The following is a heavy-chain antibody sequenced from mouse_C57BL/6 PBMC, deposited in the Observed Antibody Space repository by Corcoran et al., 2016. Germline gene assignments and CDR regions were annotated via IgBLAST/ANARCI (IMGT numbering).Heavy chain of an antibody. CDR3: GCDGYYDYFDY. CDR2: INPNNGGT. Sequence: EVQLQQSGPELVKPGASVKMSCKASGYTFTDYNMHWVKQSHGKSLEWIGYINPNNGGTSYNQKFKGKVTLTVNKSSSTAYMELRSLTSEDSAVYYCGCDGYYDYFDYWGQGTTLTVSS. D-gene: IGHD2-3*01. CDR1: GYTFTDYN. V-gene: IGHV1-22*01. J-gene: IGHJ2*01.